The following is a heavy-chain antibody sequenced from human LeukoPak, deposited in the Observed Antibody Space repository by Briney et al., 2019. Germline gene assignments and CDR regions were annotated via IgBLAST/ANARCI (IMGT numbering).Heavy chain of an antibody. CDR2: IRYDGSNK. V-gene: IGHV3-30*02. CDR1: GFTFSSYG. J-gene: IGHJ6*02. CDR3: AKDWGCSGGSCYPRTEWAYGMDV. D-gene: IGHD2-15*01. Sequence: GGSLRLSCAASGFTFSSYGMHWVRQAPGKGLEWVAFIRYDGSNKYYADSVKGRFTISRDNSKNTLYLQMNSLRAEDTAVYYCAKDWGCSGGSCYPRTEWAYGMDVWGQGTTVTVSS.